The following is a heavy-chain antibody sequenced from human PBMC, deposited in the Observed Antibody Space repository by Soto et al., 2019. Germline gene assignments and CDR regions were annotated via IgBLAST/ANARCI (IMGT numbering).Heavy chain of an antibody. CDR1: GGTFSSYA. D-gene: IGHD7-27*01. J-gene: IGHJ6*04. CDR3: ERLPDGYNKWGNSYYYYYGMDV. CDR2: IIPIFGTA. V-gene: IGHV1-69*01. Sequence: QVQLVQSGAEVKKPGSSVKVSCKASGGTFSSYAISWVRQAPGQGLEWMGGIIPIFGTANYAQKFQGRVTITADESTCTAYMELSSLRSEDTAVYYCERLPDGYNKWGNSYYYYYGMDVWGKGTTVTVSS.